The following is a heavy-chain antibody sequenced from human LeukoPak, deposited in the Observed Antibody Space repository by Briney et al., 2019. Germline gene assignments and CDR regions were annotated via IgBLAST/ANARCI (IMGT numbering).Heavy chain of an antibody. J-gene: IGHJ4*02. CDR3: ARGPFYTSSWYSFFDY. CDR1: GFTFDGYA. V-gene: IGHV3-20*04. CDR2: INWNGDST. Sequence: GGSLRLSCAASGFTFDGYAMSWVRQAPGKGLEWVSGINWNGDSTSYADSVKGRFTISRDNAKNSLYLQMNSLRAEDTALYYCARGPFYTSSWYSFFDYWGQGTLVTVSS. D-gene: IGHD6-13*01.